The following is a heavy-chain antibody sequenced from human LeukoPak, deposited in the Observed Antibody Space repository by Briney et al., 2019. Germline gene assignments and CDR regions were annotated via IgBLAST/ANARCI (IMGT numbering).Heavy chain of an antibody. J-gene: IGHJ4*02. D-gene: IGHD5-12*01. Sequence: PGGSLRLSCAASGFTFSTYNMNWVRLAPGKGLEWVSHISTWSSTIYYADSVKGRLTISRDNAKNSLYLQMNSLRVEDTAVYYCARGGVAYLDYWGQGTLVTVSS. CDR2: ISTWSSTI. V-gene: IGHV3-48*04. CDR3: ARGGVAYLDY. CDR1: GFTFSTYN.